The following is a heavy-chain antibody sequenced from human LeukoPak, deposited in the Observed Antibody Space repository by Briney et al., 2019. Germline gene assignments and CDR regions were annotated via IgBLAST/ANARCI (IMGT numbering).Heavy chain of an antibody. V-gene: IGHV3-48*02. Sequence: GGSLRLSCAASGFTFSSYSMNWVRQAPGKGLEWVAYISNGGSTTYYADSVRGRFTISRDNAKNSMYLQMNSLRDEDMAVYYCARDSSGRASHLDYWGQGTLVTVSS. J-gene: IGHJ4*02. D-gene: IGHD3-10*01. CDR2: ISNGGSTT. CDR1: GFTFSSYS. CDR3: ARDSSGRASHLDY.